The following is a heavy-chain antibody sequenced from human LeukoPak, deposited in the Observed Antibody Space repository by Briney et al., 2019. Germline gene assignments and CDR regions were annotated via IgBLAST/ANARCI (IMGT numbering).Heavy chain of an antibody. CDR2: ISGSGSST. Sequence: GGSLRLSRAASGFTFSRYAMSWVRQAPGKGLEWGSAISGSGSSTYYADSVKGRFTISRDNSKNTLYLQMTSLRAEDTAVYYCAKGRWTGSQRLFDFWGQGTLVTVSS. V-gene: IGHV3-23*01. J-gene: IGHJ4*02. D-gene: IGHD6-25*01. CDR3: AKGRWTGSQRLFDF. CDR1: GFTFSRYA.